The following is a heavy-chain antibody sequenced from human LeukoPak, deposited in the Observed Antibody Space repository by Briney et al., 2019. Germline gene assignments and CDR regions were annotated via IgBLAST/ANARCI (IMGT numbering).Heavy chain of an antibody. V-gene: IGHV4-59*01. Sequence: KPSETLSLTCTVSGGSISSYCWSWNRQPPGKGLEWIGYIFYSGSTNYNPSLKSRVTISVDTSKNQFSLKLSSVTAADTAVYYCATSSSSWYLNYWGQGTLVTVSS. CDR3: ATSSSSWYLNY. J-gene: IGHJ4*02. D-gene: IGHD6-13*01. CDR1: GGSISSYC. CDR2: IFYSGST.